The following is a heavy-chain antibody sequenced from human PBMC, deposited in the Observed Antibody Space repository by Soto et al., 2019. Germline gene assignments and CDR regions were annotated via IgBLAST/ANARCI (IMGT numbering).Heavy chain of an antibody. D-gene: IGHD3-3*01. CDR2: ISSSSSTI. V-gene: IGHV3-48*02. Sequence: GGSLRLSCAASGFTFSSYSMNWVRQAPGKGLERVSYISSSSSTIYYADSVKGRFTISRDNAKNSLYLQMNSLRDEDTAVYYCARDPAYYDFWSGPQDGKSYGMDVWGQGTTVTVSS. CDR3: ARDPAYYDFWSGPQDGKSYGMDV. CDR1: GFTFSSYS. J-gene: IGHJ6*02.